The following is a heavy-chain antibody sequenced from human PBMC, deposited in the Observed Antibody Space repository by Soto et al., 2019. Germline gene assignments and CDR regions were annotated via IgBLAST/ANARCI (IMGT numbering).Heavy chain of an antibody. CDR2: IYPGDSDS. D-gene: IGHD2-21*01. J-gene: IGHJ4*02. CDR1: GDSFTTYW. CDR3: ARRAHCATDCYYFDY. Sequence: PGESLKISCQGSGDSFTTYWIGWVRQMPGKGLEWMGIIYPGDSDSRYSPSFQGQVTISADRSISTAYLQWSSLKASDTAVYYCARRAHCATDCYYFDYWGQGTLVTVSS. V-gene: IGHV5-51*01.